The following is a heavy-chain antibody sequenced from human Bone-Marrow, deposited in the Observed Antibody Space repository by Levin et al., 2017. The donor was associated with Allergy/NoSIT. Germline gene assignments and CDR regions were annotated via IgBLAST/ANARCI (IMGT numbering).Heavy chain of an antibody. J-gene: IGHJ6*02. Sequence: SVKVSCKASGGTFSSYAISWVRQAPGQGLEWMGGIIPIFGTANYAQKFQGRVTITADKSTSTAYMELSSLRSEDTAVYYCATPSEVVVVAATPQDYYGMDVWGQGTTVTVSS. CDR3: ATPSEVVVVAATPQDYYGMDV. CDR2: IIPIFGTA. CDR1: GGTFSSYA. D-gene: IGHD2-15*01. V-gene: IGHV1-69*06.